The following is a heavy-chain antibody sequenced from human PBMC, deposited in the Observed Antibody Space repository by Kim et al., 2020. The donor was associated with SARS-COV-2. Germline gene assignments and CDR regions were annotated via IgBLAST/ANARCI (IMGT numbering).Heavy chain of an antibody. V-gene: IGHV3-11*01. Sequence: GGSLRLSCAASGFTFSDYYMSWIRQAPGKGLEWVSYISSSGSTIYYTDSVKGRFTISRDNAKNSLYLQMNSLRAEDTAVYYCARDPAGTVDWFDPWGQGTLVTVSS. D-gene: IGHD6-13*01. CDR1: GFTFSDYY. CDR2: ISSSGSTI. J-gene: IGHJ5*02. CDR3: ARDPAGTVDWFDP.